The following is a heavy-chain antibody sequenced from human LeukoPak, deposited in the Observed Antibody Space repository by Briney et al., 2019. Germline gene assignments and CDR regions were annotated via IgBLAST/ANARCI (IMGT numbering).Heavy chain of an antibody. CDR1: GFTFSSYG. CDR3: ATVTRWELLPYFDY. Sequence: AGGSLRLSCAASGFTFSSYGMHWVRQAPGKGQEWVAVISYDGSNKYYADSVKGRFTISRDNSKNTLYLQMNSLRSEDTAVYYCATVTRWELLPYFDYWGQGTLVTVSS. D-gene: IGHD1-26*01. J-gene: IGHJ4*02. V-gene: IGHV3-30*03. CDR2: ISYDGSNK.